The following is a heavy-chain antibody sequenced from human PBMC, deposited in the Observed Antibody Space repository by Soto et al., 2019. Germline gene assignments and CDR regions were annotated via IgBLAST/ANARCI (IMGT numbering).Heavy chain of an antibody. Sequence: GSLRLSCAASGFTFSSYSMNWVRQAPGKGLEWVSSISSSSSYIYYADSVKGRFTISRDNAKNSLYLQMNSLRAEDTAVYYCARKKFSKGSSPYGMDVWGQGTTVTVSS. V-gene: IGHV3-21*01. D-gene: IGHD1-26*01. J-gene: IGHJ6*02. CDR3: ARKKFSKGSSPYGMDV. CDR2: ISSSSSYI. CDR1: GFTFSSYS.